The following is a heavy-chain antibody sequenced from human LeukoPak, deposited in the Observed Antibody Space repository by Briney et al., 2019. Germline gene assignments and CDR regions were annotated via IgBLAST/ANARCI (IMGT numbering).Heavy chain of an antibody. D-gene: IGHD3-10*01. CDR1: GFVFSDHY. CDR3: ARLHHDYGSGTYGGAYNYYMDV. CDR2: IYYTGST. Sequence: GSLRLSCAASGFVFSDHYMYWIRQSPGKGLEWIGYIYYTGSTSYNPSLQSRVTISVDTSKNQFSLRLNSVTAADTAVYYCARLHHDYGSGTYGGAYNYYMDVWGKGTTVTVSS. V-gene: IGHV4-59*11. J-gene: IGHJ6*03.